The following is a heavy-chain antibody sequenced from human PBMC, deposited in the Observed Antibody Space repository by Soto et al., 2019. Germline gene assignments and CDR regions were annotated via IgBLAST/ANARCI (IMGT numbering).Heavy chain of an antibody. J-gene: IGHJ4*02. V-gene: IGHV4-4*02. CDR3: ARARATIAAAAIFDC. Sequence: QVQLQESGPGLVKPSGTLSLTCAVSGGSISTSNWWSWVRQPPGKGLEWIGEVYRTGSTNTNPSHESRVTVSIEKPKNQSSLKLTSEAPTDTAVYYCARARATIAAAAIFDCWGQGTLVTVSS. CDR1: GGSISTSNW. D-gene: IGHD6-13*01. CDR2: VYRTGST.